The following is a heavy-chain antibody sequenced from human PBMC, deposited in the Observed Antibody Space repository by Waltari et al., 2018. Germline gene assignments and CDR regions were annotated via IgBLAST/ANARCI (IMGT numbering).Heavy chain of an antibody. CDR1: GGSINSLY. D-gene: IGHD2-2*01. CDR3: ARRNQLGNWYFDL. V-gene: IGHV4-59*08. Sequence: QVQLQESGPGLVKPSETLSLTCTVYGGSINSLYWSWFRQPPGKGLEWIGYIFYTGSTKYNPSLQSRVTMSVDTSKNQFSLNLSSVTAADTAVYYCARRNQLGNWYFDLWGRGALVTVSS. J-gene: IGHJ2*01. CDR2: IFYTGST.